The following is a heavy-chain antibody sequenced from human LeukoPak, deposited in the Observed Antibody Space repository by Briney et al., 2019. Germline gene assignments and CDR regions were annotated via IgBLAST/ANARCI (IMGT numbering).Heavy chain of an antibody. Sequence: GGSLRLSCAASGFTFSNYAMNWVRQAPGKGLEWVSSIGTRSTSIYYADSVKGRFTISRDNAKNSLYLQKNSLTIEDTAMYYCAREHEEGFDYWGQGTLVTVSS. CDR1: GFTFSNYA. CDR3: AREHEEGFDY. J-gene: IGHJ4*02. CDR2: IGTRSTSI. V-gene: IGHV3-21*01.